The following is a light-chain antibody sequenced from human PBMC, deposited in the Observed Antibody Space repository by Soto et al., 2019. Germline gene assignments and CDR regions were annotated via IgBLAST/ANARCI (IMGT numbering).Light chain of an antibody. V-gene: IGKV3-20*01. J-gene: IGKJ2*01. CDR1: QSVSSSY. Sequence: IVLTQSPGTLSLSPGERATLSCRASQSVSSSYLAWYQQKPGQAPRLLIYGASSRATGIPDRFSGSGSGTDFTLTISRLEPEDFAVYYCQHYSSSPLYTFGQGTKLAIK. CDR2: GAS. CDR3: QHYSSSPLYT.